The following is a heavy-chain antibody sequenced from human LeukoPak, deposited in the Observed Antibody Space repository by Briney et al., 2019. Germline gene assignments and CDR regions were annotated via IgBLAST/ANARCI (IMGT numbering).Heavy chain of an antibody. CDR2: LYSGGST. CDR1: GFNVSSNY. V-gene: IGHV3-53*01. Sequence: PGGSLRLSCAASGFNVSSNYMRWVRQAPGKGLEWVSVLYSGGSTYYADSVKARFTISRDNSKNPLYLQMNSLRAEDTAVYYCARVFGAASYYYYMDVWGKGTTVTVSS. CDR3: ARVFGAASYYYYMDV. D-gene: IGHD3-3*01. J-gene: IGHJ6*03.